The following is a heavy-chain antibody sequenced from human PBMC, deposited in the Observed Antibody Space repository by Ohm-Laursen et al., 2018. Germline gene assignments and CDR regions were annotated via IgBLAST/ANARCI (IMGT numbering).Heavy chain of an antibody. CDR2: INHSGST. Sequence: TLSLTCAVYGGSFSGNYWTWIRQPPGKGLEWIGEINHSGSTNYNPSLKSRVTMSVDTSKNQFSLKLSSVTASDTAVYYCARHSGWYYWGQGTLVTVSS. J-gene: IGHJ4*02. D-gene: IGHD6-19*01. CDR3: ARHSGWYY. CDR1: GGSFSGNY. V-gene: IGHV4-34*01.